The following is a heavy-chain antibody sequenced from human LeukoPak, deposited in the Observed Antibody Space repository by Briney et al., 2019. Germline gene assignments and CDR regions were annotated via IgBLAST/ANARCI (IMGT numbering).Heavy chain of an antibody. J-gene: IGHJ4*02. CDR1: GFTFSTYA. V-gene: IGHV3-23*01. D-gene: IGHD3-10*01. CDR3: AKDSVTMMRGANDL. CDR2: ISGSGGTT. Sequence: GGSLRLSCAASGFTFSTYAMNWVRQAPGKGLEWVSAISGSGGTTNYADSVKGRFTISRDNSKNILYLQMNSLRAEDTAIYYCAKDSVTMMRGANDLWGQGTLVTVSS.